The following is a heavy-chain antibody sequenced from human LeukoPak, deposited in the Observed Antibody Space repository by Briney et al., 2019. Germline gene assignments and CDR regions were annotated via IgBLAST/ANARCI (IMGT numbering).Heavy chain of an antibody. Sequence: RGSLRLSCAASGFTFSSFGMHWVRQAPGRGLERVALLSFDGNHQFYADSVKGRFTLSRDNFKNMVFLKMTSLRVEDTAVYYCARDWFDSGWYLEHWGQGALVTV. V-gene: IGHV3-30*03. CDR1: GFTFSSFG. D-gene: IGHD6-19*01. J-gene: IGHJ1*01. CDR3: ARDWFDSGWYLEH. CDR2: LSFDGNHQ.